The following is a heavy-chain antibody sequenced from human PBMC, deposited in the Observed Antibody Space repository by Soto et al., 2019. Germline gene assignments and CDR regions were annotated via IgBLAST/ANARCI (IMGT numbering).Heavy chain of an antibody. CDR2: VHSDGTTT. D-gene: IGHD3-10*01. CDR1: GFTFDYYW. Sequence: EVQLVESGGGLVQPGESLRLSCAASGFTFDYYWMHWVRQAPGKGLVWVSRVHSDGTTTTYADSVKGRFTISRDNARNTVSLQMSSLRAEDTAIYNCARGVRGGFDLWGHGTVVTVSS. CDR3: ARGVRGGFDL. J-gene: IGHJ3*01. V-gene: IGHV3-74*01.